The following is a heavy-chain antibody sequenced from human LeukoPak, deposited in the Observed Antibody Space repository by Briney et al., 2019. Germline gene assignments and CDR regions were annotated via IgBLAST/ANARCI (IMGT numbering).Heavy chain of an antibody. CDR3: ARENRTDFWTKGYFDY. CDR1: GGSISSYY. Sequence: SETLSLTCTVSGGSISSYYWSWIRQPPGKGLEWIWYIYYSGSTNYNPSLKSRVTISVDTSKNQFSLKLSSVTAADTAVYYCARENRTDFWTKGYFDYWGQGTLVTVSS. J-gene: IGHJ4*02. D-gene: IGHD3-3*01. CDR2: IYYSGST. V-gene: IGHV4-59*01.